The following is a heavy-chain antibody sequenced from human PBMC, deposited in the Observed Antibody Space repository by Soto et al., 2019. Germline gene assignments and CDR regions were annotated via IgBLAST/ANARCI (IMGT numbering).Heavy chain of an antibody. CDR2: LSADGTVA. V-gene: IGHV3-74*03. CDR3: VRDSSGSD. J-gene: IGHJ4*02. CDR1: GFTLSGYW. Sequence: EVQLVQSGGHLVQPGGSLRLSCAVSGFTLSGYWMQWVRQAPGKGLVWVSRLSADGTVATYADSVKGRFTISRDTAENTMYLQMNSLSAEDTAVYYCVRDSSGSDWGQGALVTVSS. D-gene: IGHD6-19*01.